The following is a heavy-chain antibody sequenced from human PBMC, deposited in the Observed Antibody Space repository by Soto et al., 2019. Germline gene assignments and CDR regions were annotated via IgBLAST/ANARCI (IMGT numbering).Heavy chain of an antibody. Sequence: PSQTLSLTCAISGDSVSSNTAAWNWIRSSPSRGLEWLGRTYCRSNWRHDYAVSVKSRITVNPDTSKNHFSLQLNSVTPDDTAVYYCARGVAGSGFGLWGQGTLVTVSS. J-gene: IGHJ4*02. D-gene: IGHD6-19*01. CDR2: TYCRSNWRH. CDR1: GDSVSSNTAA. V-gene: IGHV6-1*01. CDR3: ARGVAGSGFGL.